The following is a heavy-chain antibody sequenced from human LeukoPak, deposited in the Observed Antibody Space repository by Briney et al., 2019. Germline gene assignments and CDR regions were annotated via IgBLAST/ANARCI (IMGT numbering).Heavy chain of an antibody. Sequence: PGGSLRLSCVASGFTFSSYEMNWVRQAAGKGLEWVSFISNSGSNRYYIASVKGRFTISRDNTKNALYLQMNSLRPEDTALYYCARELGVCSGGSCDAYDLWGQGTMVTVSS. V-gene: IGHV3-48*03. CDR2: ISNSGSNR. D-gene: IGHD2-15*01. J-gene: IGHJ3*01. CDR1: GFTFSSYE. CDR3: ARELGVCSGGSCDAYDL.